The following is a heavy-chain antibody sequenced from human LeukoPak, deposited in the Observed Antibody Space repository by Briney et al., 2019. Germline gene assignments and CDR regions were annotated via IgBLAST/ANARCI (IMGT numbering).Heavy chain of an antibody. CDR3: ARLRDGPAGDY. CDR2: IYYSGST. D-gene: IGHD3-10*01. CDR1: GGSISSSSYY. V-gene: IGHV4-39*01. Sequence: SETLSLTCTVSGGSISSSSYYWGWIRQPPGKGLEWIGSIYYSGSTYYNPSLKSRVTISVDTSKNQFSLKLSSVTAADTAVYYCARLRDGPAGDYGGQGTLVTVSS. J-gene: IGHJ4*02.